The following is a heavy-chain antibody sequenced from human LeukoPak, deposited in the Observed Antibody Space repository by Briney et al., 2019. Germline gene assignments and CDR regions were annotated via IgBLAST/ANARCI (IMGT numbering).Heavy chain of an antibody. D-gene: IGHD3-3*01. CDR2: INPSGGST. CDR3: ARVITIFGVVINYNWFDP. Sequence: GASVEVSCKASGYTFTSYYMHWVRQAPGQGLEWMGIINPSGGSTSYAQKFQGRVTITADESTSTAYMELSSLRSEDTAVYYCARVITIFGVVINYNWFDPWGQGTLVTVSS. CDR1: GYTFTSYY. J-gene: IGHJ5*02. V-gene: IGHV1-46*01.